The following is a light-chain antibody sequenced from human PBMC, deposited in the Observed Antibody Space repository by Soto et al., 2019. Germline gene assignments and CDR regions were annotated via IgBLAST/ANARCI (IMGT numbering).Light chain of an antibody. CDR1: QSVSSN. CDR2: GAS. Sequence: EIVMTQSQATLTVSPGERATLSCSSSQSVSSNLAWYQHKPGQAPRLLIYGASTRATGIPARFSSSGSGTEFSLTISSLQSEDFEVYYCQQYNNWPPKQYTFGQGTKLEIK. CDR3: QQYNNWPPKQYT. J-gene: IGKJ2*01. V-gene: IGKV3-15*01.